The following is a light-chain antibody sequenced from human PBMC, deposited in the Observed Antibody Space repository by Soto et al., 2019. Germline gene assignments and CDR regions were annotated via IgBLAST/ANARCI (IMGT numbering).Light chain of an antibody. J-gene: IGKJ5*01. Sequence: EVVLTQSPVTLSLSPGERATLSCRARQSFRGLLAWYQQKPGQAPRLLIYDAYNRATGIPPRFSGSGSGTDFTITISSLEPEDSEVYYCQQRHMCPITFGQGTRLEIK. V-gene: IGKV3-11*01. CDR2: DAY. CDR3: QQRHMCPIT. CDR1: QSFRGL.